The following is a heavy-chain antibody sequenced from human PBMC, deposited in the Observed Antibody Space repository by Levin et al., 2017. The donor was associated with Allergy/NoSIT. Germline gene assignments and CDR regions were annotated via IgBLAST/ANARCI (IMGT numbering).Heavy chain of an antibody. V-gene: IGHV3-21*01. Sequence: GGSLRLSCAASGFTFSSYSMNWVRQAPGKGLEWVSSISSSSSYIYYADSVKGRFTISRDNAKNSLYLQMNSLRAGDTAVYYCARASVGATDYWGQGTLVTVSS. CDR2: ISSSSSYI. CDR3: ARASVGATDY. CDR1: GFTFSSYS. J-gene: IGHJ4*02. D-gene: IGHD1-26*01.